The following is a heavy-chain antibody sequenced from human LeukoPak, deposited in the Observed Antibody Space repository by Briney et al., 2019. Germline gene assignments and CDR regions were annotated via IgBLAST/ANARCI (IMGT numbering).Heavy chain of an antibody. Sequence: PGGSLRLSCAASGFTFSSYWMHWIRQPPGKGPEWIATIYYSGSTYYNPSLKSRVTISVDTSKNQFSLKLSSVTAADTAVYYCARHGLDTGMTGTFDYWGQGTLVTVSS. V-gene: IGHV4-39*01. CDR3: ARHGLDTGMTGTFDY. CDR2: IYYSGST. CDR1: GFTFSSYW. J-gene: IGHJ4*02. D-gene: IGHD1-7*01.